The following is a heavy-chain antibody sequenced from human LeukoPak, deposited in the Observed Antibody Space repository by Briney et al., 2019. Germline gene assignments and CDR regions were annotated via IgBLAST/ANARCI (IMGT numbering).Heavy chain of an antibody. CDR3: ARTIVPAAPLDY. CDR2: TNTDGRTT. D-gene: IGHD2-2*01. V-gene: IGHV3-74*01. CDR1: GFTFSNYW. J-gene: IGHJ4*02. Sequence: PGGSLRLSCAASGFTFSNYWMHWVRQVPGEGLVWVSRTNTDGRTTTYADSVKGRFTISRDNAKNTLYLQMNSLRAEDTAVYYCARTIVPAAPLDYWGQGTLVTVSS.